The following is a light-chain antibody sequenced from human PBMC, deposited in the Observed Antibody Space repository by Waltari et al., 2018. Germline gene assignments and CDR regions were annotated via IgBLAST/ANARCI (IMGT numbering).Light chain of an antibody. CDR1: QSISTW. V-gene: IGKV1-5*03. Sequence: DIQMTQSPSTLSASVGDRVTITCRASQSISTWLAWYQQKPGKAPNRLIYKASALESGVPSRFSGSGSATDFTLTISGLQPDDFATYFCQQYNTFPWTFGQGTKVEIK. CDR3: QQYNTFPWT. CDR2: KAS. J-gene: IGKJ1*01.